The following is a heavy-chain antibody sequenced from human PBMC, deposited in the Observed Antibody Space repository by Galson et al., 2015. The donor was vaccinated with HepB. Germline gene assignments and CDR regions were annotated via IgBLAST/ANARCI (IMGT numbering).Heavy chain of an antibody. Sequence: LRLSCAASGLPFNTYAMSWVRQAPGKGLEWVSAISDTGGNTFYTDSVKGRFTISRDNSKNTFSLQMNSLRAEDTAIYYCGHGLWQTTIDSWGQGAPVTVSS. V-gene: IGHV3-23*01. J-gene: IGHJ4*02. CDR1: GLPFNTYA. CDR2: ISDTGGNT. D-gene: IGHD3-10*01. CDR3: GHGLWQTTIDS.